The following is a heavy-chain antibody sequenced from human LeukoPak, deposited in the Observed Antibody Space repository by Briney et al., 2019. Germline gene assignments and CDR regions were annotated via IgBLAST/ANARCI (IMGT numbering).Heavy chain of an antibody. J-gene: IGHJ4*02. D-gene: IGHD3-10*01. CDR3: ARGYSASGAHDY. Sequence: GGSLRLSCAASGFTFSIYWMNWVRQAPGKGLEWVANIKQDGSDKYYVDSVKGRFTISRDNAKNSLYLQMNSLRAEDTAVYYCARGYSASGAHDYWGQGTLVTVSS. V-gene: IGHV3-7*01. CDR2: IKQDGSDK. CDR1: GFTFSIYW.